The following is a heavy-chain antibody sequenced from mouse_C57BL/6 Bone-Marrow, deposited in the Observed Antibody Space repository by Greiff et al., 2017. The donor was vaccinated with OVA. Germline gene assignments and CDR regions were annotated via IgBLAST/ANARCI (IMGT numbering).Heavy chain of an antibody. V-gene: IGHV14-4*01. CDR2: IDPENGDT. CDR1: GFNIKDDY. J-gene: IGHJ2*01. CDR3: TTGYIDY. Sequence: EVQLKESGAELVRPGASVKLSCTASGFNIKDDYMHWVKQRPEQGLEWIGWIDPENGDTEYASKFQGKATITADTSSNTAYLQLSSLTSEDTAVYYCTTGYIDYWGQGTTLTVSS.